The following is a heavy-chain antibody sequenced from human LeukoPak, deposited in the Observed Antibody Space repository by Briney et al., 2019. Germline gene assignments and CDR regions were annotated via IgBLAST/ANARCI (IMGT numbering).Heavy chain of an antibody. CDR3: AAGDRNGWYFDY. J-gene: IGHJ4*02. D-gene: IGHD6-19*01. CDR1: GFTFNAYY. CDR2: ISGTGSSI. Sequence: PGGSLRLSCAASGFTFNAYYMIWIRQAPGKGLEWISYISGTGSSIYYADSVKGRFTISRDNAKNSLYLQMNSLRAEDTALYYCAAGDRNGWYFDYWGQGTLVTVSS. V-gene: IGHV3-11*01.